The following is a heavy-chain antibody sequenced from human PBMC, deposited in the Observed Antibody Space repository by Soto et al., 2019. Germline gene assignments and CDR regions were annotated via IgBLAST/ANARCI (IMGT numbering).Heavy chain of an antibody. Sequence: SETLSLTCTVSGVSISSSSYYWGWIRQPPGKGLEWIGSIYYSGSTYYNPSLKSRVTISVDTSKNQFSLKLSSVTAADTAVYYCARTPLTYYDFWSGYSGNYYYYYMDVWGKGTTVTVSS. D-gene: IGHD3-3*01. V-gene: IGHV4-39*01. CDR2: IYYSGST. J-gene: IGHJ6*03. CDR1: GVSISSSSYY. CDR3: ARTPLTYYDFWSGYSGNYYYYYMDV.